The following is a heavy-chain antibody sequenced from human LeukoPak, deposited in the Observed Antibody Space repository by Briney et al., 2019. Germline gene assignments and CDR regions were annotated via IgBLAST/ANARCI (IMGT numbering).Heavy chain of an antibody. CDR3: ARDRAVVVPAEDAFDI. CDR2: IWYDGSNK. CDR1: GFTFSSYG. J-gene: IGHJ3*02. D-gene: IGHD2-2*01. Sequence: GGSLRLSCAASGFTFSSYGMHWVRQAPGKGLEWVAVIWYDGSNKYYADSVKGRFTISRDNSKNTPYLQMNSLRAEDTAVYYCARDRAVVVPAEDAFDIWGQGTMVTVSS. V-gene: IGHV3-33*01.